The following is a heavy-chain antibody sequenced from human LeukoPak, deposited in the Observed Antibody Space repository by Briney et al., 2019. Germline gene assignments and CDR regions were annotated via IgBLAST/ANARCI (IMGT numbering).Heavy chain of an antibody. CDR2: IYYSGST. CDR1: GGSISSGGYY. D-gene: IGHD3-22*01. V-gene: IGHV4-39*07. Sequence: SETLSLTCTVSGGSISSGGYYWSWIRQPPGKGLEWIGSIYYSGSTYYNPSLKSRATISVDTSKNQFSLKLSSVTAADTAVYYCARDRPYDSSGDDAFDIWGQGTMVTVSS. CDR3: ARDRPYDSSGDDAFDI. J-gene: IGHJ3*02.